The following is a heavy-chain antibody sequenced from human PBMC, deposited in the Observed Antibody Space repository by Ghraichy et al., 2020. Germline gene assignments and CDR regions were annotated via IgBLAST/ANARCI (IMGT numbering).Heavy chain of an antibody. D-gene: IGHD4-17*01. CDR1: GGSISSGGYY. CDR3: ARQDYGDSYWYFDL. Sequence: SETLSLTCTVSGGSISSGGYYWSWIRQHPGKGLEWIGYIYYSGSTYYNPSLKSRVTISVDTSKNQFSLKLSSVTAADTAVYYCARQDYGDSYWYFDLWGRGTRVTVSS. CDR2: IYYSGST. V-gene: IGHV4-31*03. J-gene: IGHJ2*01.